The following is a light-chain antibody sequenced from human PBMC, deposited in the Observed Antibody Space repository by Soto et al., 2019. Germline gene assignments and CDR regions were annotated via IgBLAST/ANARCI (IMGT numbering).Light chain of an antibody. CDR3: SSYTSSSTPL. J-gene: IGLJ2*01. Sequence: QSALTQPASVSGSPGRSITISCTGTSSDVGAYNYVSWYQQYPGKAPKLMIYDVSNRPSGVSNRFSDSKSGNTASLTISGLQAEDEADYYCSSYTSSSTPLFGGGTKLTVL. CDR1: SSDVGAYNY. V-gene: IGLV2-14*01. CDR2: DVS.